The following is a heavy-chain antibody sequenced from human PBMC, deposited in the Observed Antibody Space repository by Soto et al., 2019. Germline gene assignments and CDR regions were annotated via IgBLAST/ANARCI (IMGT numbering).Heavy chain of an antibody. D-gene: IGHD2-2*01. Sequence: QVQLQESGPGLVKPSQTLSLTCTVSGASINGGGYYWSWIRQLPGSVLEWIGSIDYGGNTYYSPSCQCRVTISVDTSKNHFSLRLTSVTAADTAVYYCARDPSLGDYSYYGMDVWGQATTVPVSS. CDR1: GASINGGGYY. J-gene: IGHJ6*02. CDR2: IDYGGNT. V-gene: IGHV4-31*03. CDR3: ARDPSLGDYSYYGMDV.